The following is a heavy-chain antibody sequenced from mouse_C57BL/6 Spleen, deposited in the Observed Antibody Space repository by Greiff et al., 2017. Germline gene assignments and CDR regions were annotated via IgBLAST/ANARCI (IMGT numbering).Heavy chain of an antibody. CDR3: ARGVYYDYDEGYFDY. J-gene: IGHJ2*01. Sequence: EVKLVESGGGLVKPGGSLKLSCAASGFTFSSYAMSWVRQTPEKRLEWVATISDGGSYTYYPDNVKGRFTISRDNAKNNLYLQMSHLKSEDTAMYYCARGVYYDYDEGYFDYWGQGTTLTVSS. D-gene: IGHD2-4*01. CDR2: ISDGGSYT. V-gene: IGHV5-4*03. CDR1: GFTFSSYA.